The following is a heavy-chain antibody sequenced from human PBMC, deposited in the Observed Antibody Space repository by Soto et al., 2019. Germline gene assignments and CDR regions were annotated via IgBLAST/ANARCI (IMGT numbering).Heavy chain of an antibody. CDR2: VYHSGRT. CDR1: IRVFD. D-gene: IGHD3-10*01. J-gene: IGHJ6*01. CDR3: AKGDSTTRGEAFAF. Sequence: IRVFDWSRILQTPEKGLEWIGYVYHSGRTNYNPSLKSRVTISVDTSKNQFSLQLSAVTAADTAVFYCAKGDSTTRGEAFAFWGHGTTVTGSS. V-gene: IGHV4-59*01.